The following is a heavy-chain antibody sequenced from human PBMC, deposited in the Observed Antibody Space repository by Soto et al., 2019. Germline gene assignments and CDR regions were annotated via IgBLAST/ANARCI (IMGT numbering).Heavy chain of an antibody. J-gene: IGHJ6*01. D-gene: IGHD4-4*01. CDR1: GFSLSNARMG. CDR3: ARIRDDYSVYYYCCMHV. V-gene: IGHV2-26*01. Sequence: QVTLKESGPVLVKPTETLTLTCTVSGFSLSNARMGVSWIRQPPGKALEWLAHIFSNDEKSYSTSLKSRLTISTDTSNSQVVLTMTNMDHVDTATYYSARIRDDYSVYYYCCMHVWGQDTTVTVSS. CDR2: IFSNDEK.